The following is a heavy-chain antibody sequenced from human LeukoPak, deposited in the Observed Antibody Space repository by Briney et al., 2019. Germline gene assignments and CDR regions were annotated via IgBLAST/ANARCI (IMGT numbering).Heavy chain of an antibody. D-gene: IGHD6-6*01. Sequence: GGSLRLSCAASGFTFSSYWMSWVRQAPGKGLEWVANIKQDGSEKYYVDSVKGRFTISRDNAKNSLYLQMSSLRAEDTAVYYCARPQSIAARPYYYYYGMDVWGQGTTVTVSS. CDR3: ARPQSIAARPYYYYYGMDV. J-gene: IGHJ6*02. CDR2: IKQDGSEK. CDR1: GFTFSSYW. V-gene: IGHV3-7*01.